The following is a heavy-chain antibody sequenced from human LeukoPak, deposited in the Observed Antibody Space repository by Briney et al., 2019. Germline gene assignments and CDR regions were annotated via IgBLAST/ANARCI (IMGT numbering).Heavy chain of an antibody. Sequence: WGSLRLSCAASGFTVSSNYMSWVRQAPGKGLEWVSVIYSDGNTYYANSVKGRFTISRDNSKNTLYLQMNSLRAEDTAVFYCAKGVVANGWIMDVWGKGTTVSVFS. V-gene: IGHV3-66*01. CDR3: AKGVVANGWIMDV. J-gene: IGHJ6*03. CDR2: IYSDGNT. D-gene: IGHD5-12*01. CDR1: GFTVSSNY.